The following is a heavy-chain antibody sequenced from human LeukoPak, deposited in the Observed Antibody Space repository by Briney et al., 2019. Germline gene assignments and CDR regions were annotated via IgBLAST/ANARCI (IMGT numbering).Heavy chain of an antibody. D-gene: IGHD6-13*01. Sequence: PSETLSLTCTVSGGSISSGGYYWSSIRQPPGKGLEWIGYIYHSGSTYYNPSLKSRVTISVDRSKNQFSLKLSSVTAADTAVYYCARISCSWHYFDYWGQGTLVTVSS. V-gene: IGHV4-30-2*01. CDR2: IYHSGST. CDR3: ARISCSWHYFDY. CDR1: GGSISSGGYY. J-gene: IGHJ4*02.